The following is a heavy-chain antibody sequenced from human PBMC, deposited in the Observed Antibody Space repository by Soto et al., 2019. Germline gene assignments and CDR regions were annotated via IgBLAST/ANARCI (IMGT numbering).Heavy chain of an antibody. D-gene: IGHD4-17*01. J-gene: IGHJ4*02. CDR2: IYWDDDK. CDR1: GFSLSTTGVG. CDR3: AHSDYIRPLDS. V-gene: IGHV2-5*02. Sequence: QITLKESGPTLVKPTQTLTLTCTFSGFSLSTTGVGVGWIRQPPGKALEWLALIYWDDDKRYSPSLKSRLTITKDTSKTPVVLTMTNMDPLDTATYYCAHSDYIRPLDSWGQGTLVTVSS.